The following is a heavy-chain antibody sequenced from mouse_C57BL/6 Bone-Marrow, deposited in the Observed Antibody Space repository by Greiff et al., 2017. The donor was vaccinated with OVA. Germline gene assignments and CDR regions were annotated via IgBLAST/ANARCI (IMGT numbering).Heavy chain of an antibody. CDR3: TRVDWDAMDY. V-gene: IGHV5-9-1*02. J-gene: IGHJ4*01. CDR1: GFTFSSYA. CDR2: ISSGGDYL. Sequence: EVKLEESGEGLVKPGGSLKLSCAASGFTFSSYAMSWVRQTPEKRLEWVAYISSGGDYLYYADTVKGRFTISRDNARNTLYLQMSSLKSEDTAMYYCTRVDWDAMDYWGQGTSVTVSS. D-gene: IGHD4-1*01.